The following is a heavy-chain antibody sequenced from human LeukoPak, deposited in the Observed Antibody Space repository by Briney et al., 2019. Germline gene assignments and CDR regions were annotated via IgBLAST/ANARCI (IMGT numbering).Heavy chain of an antibody. Sequence: GGSLTLSCAASGFTFSSYSMNWVRQAPGKGLEWVSSISSSSSSIYYADSVKGRFTISRDNAKNSLYLQMNSLRAEDTAVYDCARASGDIVETATMGSYWGQGTLVTVSS. CDR3: ARASGDIVETATMGSY. D-gene: IGHD5-18*01. J-gene: IGHJ4*02. V-gene: IGHV3-21*01. CDR2: ISSSSSSI. CDR1: GFTFSSYS.